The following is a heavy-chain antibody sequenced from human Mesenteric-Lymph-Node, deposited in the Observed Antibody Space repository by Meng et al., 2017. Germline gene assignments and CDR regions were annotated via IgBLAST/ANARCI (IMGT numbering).Heavy chain of an antibody. CDR1: GGSISSSSYY. J-gene: IGHJ4*02. CDR2: VVYSGTT. D-gene: IGHD1-14*01. CDR3: ARHHHSPTFDY. V-gene: IGHV4-39*01. Sequence: LQLQGSGPGLVKPSETLPLTCTVSGGSISSSSYYWAWIRQPPGEGLEWIGSVVYSGTTYYTSSLKSRVSISVDTSKNQFSLKLSSVTAADTAVYYCARHHHSPTFDYWGQGTLVTVSS.